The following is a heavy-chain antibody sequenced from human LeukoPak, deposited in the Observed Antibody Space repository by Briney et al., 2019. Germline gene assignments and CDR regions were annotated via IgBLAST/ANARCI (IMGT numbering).Heavy chain of an antibody. CDR1: GFTFTTYW. D-gene: IGHD3-10*01. V-gene: IGHV3-7*01. CDR3: ARAWGSGSYFDY. CDR2: INQDGSEK. Sequence: QPGGSLRLSCAASGFTFTTYWMSWVRQAPGKGLEWVANINQDGSEKYYVDSVKGRFTISRDNAKNSLYLQMNSLRAEDTAVYYCARAWGSGSYFDYWGQGTLVTVSS. J-gene: IGHJ4*02.